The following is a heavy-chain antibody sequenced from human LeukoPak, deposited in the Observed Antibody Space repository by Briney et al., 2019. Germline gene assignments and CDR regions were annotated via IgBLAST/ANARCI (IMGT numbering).Heavy chain of an antibody. D-gene: IGHD6-19*01. CDR2: INPNSGGT. J-gene: IGHJ3*02. Sequence: ASVKVSCKASGYIFTGYYMHWVRQAPGQGLEWMGWINPNSGGTNYAQKFQGRVTMTRDTSISTAYMELSRLRSDDTAVYYCARGYSSGWYSASAEHFRFAFDIWGQGTMVTVSS. V-gene: IGHV1-2*02. CDR1: GYIFTGYY. CDR3: ARGYSSGWYSASAEHFRFAFDI.